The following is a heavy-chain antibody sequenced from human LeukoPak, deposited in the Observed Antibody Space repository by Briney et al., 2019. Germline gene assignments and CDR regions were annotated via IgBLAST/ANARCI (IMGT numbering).Heavy chain of an antibody. J-gene: IGHJ4*02. V-gene: IGHV4-4*07. CDR2: IYTSGST. CDR1: GGSISSYY. Sequence: SETLSLTCTVSGGSISSYYWSWIRQPAGKGLEWIGRIYTSGSTNYNPSLKSRVTMSVDTSKNQFSLKLSSVTAADTAVYYCASFIAAAGYFDYWGQGTLVTVSS. CDR3: ASFIAAAGYFDY. D-gene: IGHD6-13*01.